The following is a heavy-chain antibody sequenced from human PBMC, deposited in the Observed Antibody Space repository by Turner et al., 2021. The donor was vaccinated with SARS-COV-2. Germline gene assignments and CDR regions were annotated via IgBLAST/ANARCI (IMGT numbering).Heavy chain of an antibody. CDR3: ARAYYDILTGYYTPYYFDY. CDR2: IFYSGSA. Sequence: QVQLQESGPGLVKPSEPLSLTCTVSGGSISRYFWSWIRQPPGKGLEWIGYIFYSGSANYNPSLKSRVTISVDTSKNQFSLKLSSVTAADTAVYYCARAYYDILTGYYTPYYFDYWGQGTLVTVSS. V-gene: IGHV4-59*08. D-gene: IGHD3-9*01. J-gene: IGHJ4*02. CDR1: GGSISRYF.